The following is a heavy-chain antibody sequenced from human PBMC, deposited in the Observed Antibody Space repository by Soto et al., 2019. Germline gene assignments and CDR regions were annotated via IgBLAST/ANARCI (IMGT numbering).Heavy chain of an antibody. CDR3: ARQGYGSRHGLVDV. D-gene: IGHD1-1*01. CDR1: AGSIIDYY. J-gene: IGHJ6*02. V-gene: IGHV4-59*08. CDR2: INHNGYS. Sequence: QVQLQESGPGLVKPSETLSLTCNVSAGSIIDYYCSWFRQPPGKGLEWIGYINHNGYSAYNLALKRRITMSVDTSKTQFSLVLDSVTDTDTAVYYCARQGYGSRHGLVDVWGQGTTVIVSS.